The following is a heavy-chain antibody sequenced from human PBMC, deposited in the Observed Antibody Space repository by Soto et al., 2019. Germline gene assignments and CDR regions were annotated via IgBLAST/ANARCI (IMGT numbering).Heavy chain of an antibody. J-gene: IGHJ5*02. CDR2: ISAYNGDT. D-gene: IGHD2-2*01. CDR1: GYTFSHHG. CDR3: AKDRPRLMQNFYAMA. V-gene: IGHV1-18*01. Sequence: VKVYCMPSGYTFSHHGFSWVRPVPGPGIEWQGWISAYNGDTAYAQKFQDRFTMTTDTSSSTAYMELRSLRPADTAGYYCAKDRPRLMQNFYAMAWCQGTQGTVSS.